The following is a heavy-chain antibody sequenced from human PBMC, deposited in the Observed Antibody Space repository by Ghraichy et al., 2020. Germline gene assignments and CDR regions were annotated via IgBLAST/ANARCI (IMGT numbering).Heavy chain of an antibody. CDR3: AKDTRYSSSWGGDAFDL. V-gene: IGHV3-30*18. CDR1: GLPFSTCG. D-gene: IGHD6-13*01. J-gene: IGHJ3*01. CDR2: MSYDGSNE. Sequence: GGSLRLSCAASGLPFSTCGMHWVRQAPGKGLEWVAVMSYDGSNEYYADSVKGRFTISRDNSKNTLDLQMNSLRVEDTAVYYCAKDTRYSSSWGGDAFDLWGKGTMVTVSS.